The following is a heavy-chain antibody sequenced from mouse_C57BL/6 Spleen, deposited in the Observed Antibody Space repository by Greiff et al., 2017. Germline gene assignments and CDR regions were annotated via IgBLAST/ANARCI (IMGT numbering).Heavy chain of an antibody. CDR3: TRSLYYGYDFDY. V-gene: IGHV1-5*01. D-gene: IGHD2-2*01. J-gene: IGHJ2*01. CDR1: GYTFTSYW. Sequence: VQLQQSGTVLARPGASVKMSCKTSGYTFTSYWMHWVKQRPGQGLEWIGAIYPGNSDTGYNQKFKGKAKLTAVTSASTAYMELSSLTNEDSAVYYCTRSLYYGYDFDYWGQGTTLTVSS. CDR2: IYPGNSDT.